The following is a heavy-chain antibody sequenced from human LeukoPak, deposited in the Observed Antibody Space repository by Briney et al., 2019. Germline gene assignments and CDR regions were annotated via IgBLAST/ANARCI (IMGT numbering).Heavy chain of an antibody. V-gene: IGHV4-39*01. CDR3: ATIGNFIAAAMGY. D-gene: IGHD6-13*01. Sequence: SETLSLTCTVSGGSISSSSYYWGWIRQPPGKGLEWIGSIYYSGSTYYNPSLKSRVTISVDTSKNQFSLKLSSVTAADTAVYYCATIGNFIAAAMGYWGQGTLVTVSS. CDR2: IYYSGST. CDR1: GGSISSSSYY. J-gene: IGHJ4*02.